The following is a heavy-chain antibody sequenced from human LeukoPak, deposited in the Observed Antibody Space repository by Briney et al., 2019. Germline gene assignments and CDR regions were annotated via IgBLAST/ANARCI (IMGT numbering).Heavy chain of an antibody. CDR2: IYYSGST. CDR3: VRMGIAMVPVDY. Sequence: SETLSLTCTVSGGSISSSSYYWGWIRQPPGKGLEWIGNIYYSGSTYYNPSLKSRVTISVDTSKNQFSLKLSSVTAADTAVYYCVRMGIAMVPVDYWGQGTLVTVSS. J-gene: IGHJ4*02. CDR1: GGSISSSSYY. D-gene: IGHD5-18*01. V-gene: IGHV4-39*01.